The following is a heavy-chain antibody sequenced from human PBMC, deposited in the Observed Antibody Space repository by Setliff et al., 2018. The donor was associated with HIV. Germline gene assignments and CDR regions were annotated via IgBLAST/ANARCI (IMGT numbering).Heavy chain of an antibody. V-gene: IGHV4-61*09. D-gene: IGHD3-10*01. CDR1: GDSMTSGSFY. CDR2: VHSTLST. J-gene: IGHJ6*03. Sequence: SETLSLTCTVSGDSMTSGSFYWSWVRQPAGKGLEWIGQVHSTLSTNYNPSLKSRLSISADTSKNQFSLKLSSVTAADTAVYYCARQITMVRGVYQPYYYYYMDVWGKGTTVTVSS. CDR3: ARQITMVRGVYQPYYYYYMDV.